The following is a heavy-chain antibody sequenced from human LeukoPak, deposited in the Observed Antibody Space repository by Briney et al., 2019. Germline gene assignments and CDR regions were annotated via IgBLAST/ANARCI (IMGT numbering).Heavy chain of an antibody. CDR2: MNQDGSAK. Sequence: PGGSLRLSCAASGFTFSSYAMSWVRQAPGKGLEWVANMNQDGSAKGYVDSVKGRFTISRDNARNSLYLQMNSLRAEDTAVYYCARDRGFSGYALWGQGTLVTVSS. CDR3: ARDRGFSGYAL. CDR1: GFTFSSYA. J-gene: IGHJ4*02. D-gene: IGHD5-12*01. V-gene: IGHV3-7*01.